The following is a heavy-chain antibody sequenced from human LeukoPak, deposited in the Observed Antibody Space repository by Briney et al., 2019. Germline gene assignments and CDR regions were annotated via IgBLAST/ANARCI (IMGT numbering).Heavy chain of an antibody. CDR1: GDSVSSNSAA. D-gene: IGHD5-24*01. Sequence: SQTLSLTCAISGDSVSSNSAAWNWIRQSPSRGLEWLGRTYYRSKWYNDYAVSVKSRITINPDTSKNQFSLQLNSVTPEDTAVYYCAGDRPGRDGYNFDGFDYWGQGTLVTVSS. V-gene: IGHV6-1*01. CDR2: TYYRSKWYN. J-gene: IGHJ4*02. CDR3: AGDRPGRDGYNFDGFDY.